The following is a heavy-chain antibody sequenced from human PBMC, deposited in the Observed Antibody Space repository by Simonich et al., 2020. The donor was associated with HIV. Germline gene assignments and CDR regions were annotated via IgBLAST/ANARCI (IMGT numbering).Heavy chain of an antibody. D-gene: IGHD2-8*02. CDR1: GFTFSSYG. CDR3: ARDGGVLNY. V-gene: IGHV3-48*01. Sequence: EVQLLESGGGLVQPGGSLRLSCAASGFTFSSYGMNWVRQAPGKGLGWCSTISSSSSAIYYADSVKGRFTISRDNAKNSLYLQMNSLRAEDTAVYYCARDGGVLNYWGQGALVTVSS. J-gene: IGHJ4*02. CDR2: ISSSSSAI.